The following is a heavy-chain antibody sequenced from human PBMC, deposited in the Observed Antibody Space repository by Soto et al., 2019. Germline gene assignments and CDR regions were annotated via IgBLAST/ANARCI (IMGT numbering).Heavy chain of an antibody. CDR2: VTTSGDTV. CDR3: VRETWDRVVPAAINWFDP. V-gene: IGHV3-48*02. CDR1: GFTFSRYN. Sequence: EVQVVESGGGLVQPGGSLRLSCVASGFTFSRYNIHWVRQAPGKGLEWVAYVTTSGDTVFYADSVEGRFAISRDVATNSVHLQMHSLRDEDTAVYYCVRETWDRVVPAAINWFDPWGQGTLVTVSS. D-gene: IGHD2-2*01. J-gene: IGHJ5*02.